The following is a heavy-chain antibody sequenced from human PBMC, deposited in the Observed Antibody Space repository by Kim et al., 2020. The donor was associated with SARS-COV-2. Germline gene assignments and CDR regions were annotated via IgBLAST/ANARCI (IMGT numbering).Heavy chain of an antibody. Sequence: TYYADSVKGRFTISRDNAKNSLYLQMNSLRAEDTAVYYCARDRGATTNDYWGQGTLVTVSS. CDR3: ARDRGATTNDY. D-gene: IGHD1-26*01. J-gene: IGHJ4*02. V-gene: IGHV3-21*01. CDR2: T.